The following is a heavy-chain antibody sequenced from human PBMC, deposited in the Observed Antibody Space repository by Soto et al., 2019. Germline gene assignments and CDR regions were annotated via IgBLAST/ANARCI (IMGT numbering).Heavy chain of an antibody. CDR1: GYRFTDYW. Sequence: EVQLVQSGPEVKKPGQSLRISCKSSGYRFTDYWIGWVRHMPVKGLEWMGIIYPGDSDARYSPSFQGQVTLSVDTSINTAFLRWNRLTASDTAMYYCARQADYNILTGYFYYVDYWGQGALVTVSS. D-gene: IGHD3-9*01. J-gene: IGHJ4*02. V-gene: IGHV5-51*01. CDR2: IYPGDSDA. CDR3: ARQADYNILTGYFYYVDY.